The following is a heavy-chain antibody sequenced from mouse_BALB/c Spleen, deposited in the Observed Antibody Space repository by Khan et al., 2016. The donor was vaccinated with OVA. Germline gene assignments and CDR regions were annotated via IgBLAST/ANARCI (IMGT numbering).Heavy chain of an antibody. Sequence: QVQLQQPGTELARPGASVNLSCKASGYTFTDFYINWVKQRSGQGLEWIGEISPGSGDTYYNEKFKGKATLTADKSSSTAYMQLSSLTSEASAFYFCARRNYFGYTFAYWGQGTLVTVSA. D-gene: IGHD1-2*01. CDR2: ISPGSGDT. CDR1: GYTFTDFY. CDR3: ARRNYFGYTFAY. V-gene: IGHV1-77*01. J-gene: IGHJ3*01.